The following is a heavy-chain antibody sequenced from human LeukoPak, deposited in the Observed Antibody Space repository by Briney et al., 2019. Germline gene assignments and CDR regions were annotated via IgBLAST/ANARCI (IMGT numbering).Heavy chain of an antibody. J-gene: IGHJ3*02. D-gene: IGHD2-15*01. Sequence: SETLSLTCAVYGGSFSSYDWSWIRQPPGKGLEWIGEMNHSGSNNYNPSLKSRVTISVDTSKKQFSLKLSSVTAADTAVYYCARRCSDGSCNSNYAFDIWGQGTMVTVSS. CDR1: GGSFSSYD. V-gene: IGHV4-34*01. CDR3: ARRCSDGSCNSNYAFDI. CDR2: MNHSGSN.